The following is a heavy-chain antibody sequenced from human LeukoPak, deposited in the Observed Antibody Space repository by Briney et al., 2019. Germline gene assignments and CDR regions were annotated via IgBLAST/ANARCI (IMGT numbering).Heavy chain of an antibody. D-gene: IGHD6-19*01. Sequence: PSETLSLTCAASGYSISSGYYWGWIRQPPGKGLEWIGSIYHSGSTYYNPSLKSRVTISVDTSKNQFSLKLSSVTAADTAVYYCARAVYSSGWYKDYWGQGTLVTVSS. J-gene: IGHJ4*02. CDR2: IYHSGST. V-gene: IGHV4-38-2*01. CDR1: GYSISSGYY. CDR3: ARAVYSSGWYKDY.